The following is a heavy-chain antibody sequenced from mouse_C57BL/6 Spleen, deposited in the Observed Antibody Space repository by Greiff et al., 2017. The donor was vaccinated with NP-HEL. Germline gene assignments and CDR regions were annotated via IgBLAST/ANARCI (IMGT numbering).Heavy chain of an antibody. D-gene: IGHD1-1*01. J-gene: IGHJ1*03. Sequence: EVQLQQSGPELVKPGASVKIPCKASGYTFTDYNMDWVKQSHGKSLEWIGDINPNNGGTIYNQKFKGKATLTVDQSSSTAYMELRSLTSEDTAVYYCARGAYYYGSSHWYFDVWGTGTTVTVSS. CDR2: INPNNGGT. V-gene: IGHV1-18*01. CDR3: ARGAYYYGSSHWYFDV. CDR1: GYTFTDYN.